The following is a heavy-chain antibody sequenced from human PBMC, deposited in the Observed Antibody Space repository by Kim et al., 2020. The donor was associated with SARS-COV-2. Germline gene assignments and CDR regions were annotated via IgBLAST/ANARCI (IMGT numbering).Heavy chain of an antibody. D-gene: IGHD6-13*01. Sequence: PGAVKGRLPISRDNSKNTLYLQMNSLRAEDTAVYYCARRGAAASYYFDYWGQGTLVTVSS. J-gene: IGHJ4*02. CDR3: ARRGAAASYYFDY. V-gene: IGHV3-23*01.